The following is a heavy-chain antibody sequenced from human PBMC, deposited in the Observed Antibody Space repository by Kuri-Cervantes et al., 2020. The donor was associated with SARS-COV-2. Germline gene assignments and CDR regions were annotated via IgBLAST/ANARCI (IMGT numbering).Heavy chain of an antibody. Sequence: SVKVSCKASGGTFSSYAISWVRQAPGQGLEWMGRIIPILGTANYAQKFQGRVTITADKSTSTAYMELSSLRSEDTAVYYCAGSATGEGDYRGQGTLVTVSS. CDR3: AGSATGEGDY. CDR2: IIPILGTA. V-gene: IGHV1-69*04. CDR1: GGTFSSYA. D-gene: IGHD7-27*01. J-gene: IGHJ4*02.